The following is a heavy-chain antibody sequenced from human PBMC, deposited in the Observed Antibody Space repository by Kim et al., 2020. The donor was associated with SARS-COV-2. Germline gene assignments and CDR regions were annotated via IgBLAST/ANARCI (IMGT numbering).Heavy chain of an antibody. D-gene: IGHD5-18*01. CDR1: GFTFDDYA. J-gene: IGHJ6*02. CDR3: AKETTAMARVGYYYGMDV. CDR2: ISWNSGSI. Sequence: GGSLRLSCAASGFTFDDYAMHWVRQAPGKGLEWVSGISWNSGSIGYADSVKGRFTISRDNAKNSLYLQMNSLRAEDTALYYCAKETTAMARVGYYYGMDVWGQGTTVTVSS. V-gene: IGHV3-9*01.